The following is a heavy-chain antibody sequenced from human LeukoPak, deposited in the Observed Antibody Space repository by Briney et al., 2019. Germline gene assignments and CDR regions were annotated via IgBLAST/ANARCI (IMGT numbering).Heavy chain of an antibody. CDR3: ARDRAVAGFRFDY. J-gene: IGHJ4*02. CDR2: INPSGGIT. CDR1: GYTFTSYY. D-gene: IGHD6-19*01. Sequence: GASVKVSCKASGYTFTSYYMHWVRQAPGQGLEWMGIINPSGGITGYAQKFQGRVTMTRDTSTSTVYMELSSLRFEDTAVYYCARDRAVAGFRFDYWGQGTLVTVSS. V-gene: IGHV1-46*01.